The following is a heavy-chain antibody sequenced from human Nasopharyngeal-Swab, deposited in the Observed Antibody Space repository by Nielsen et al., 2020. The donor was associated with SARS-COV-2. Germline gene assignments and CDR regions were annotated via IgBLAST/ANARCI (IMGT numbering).Heavy chain of an antibody. V-gene: IGHV1-2*04. CDR1: GYTFTGYY. J-gene: IGHJ4*02. Sequence: ASVKVSCKASGYTFTGYYMHWVRQAPGQGLEWMGWINPNSGGTNYAQKFQGWVTMTRDPSISTAYMELSKVRSDDTAVYYCARGGYYYDSSAWDYWGQGTLVTVSS. D-gene: IGHD3-22*01. CDR2: INPNSGGT. CDR3: ARGGYYYDSSAWDY.